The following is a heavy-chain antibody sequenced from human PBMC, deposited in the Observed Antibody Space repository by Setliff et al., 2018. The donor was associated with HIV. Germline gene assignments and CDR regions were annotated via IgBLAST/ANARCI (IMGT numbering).Heavy chain of an antibody. V-gene: IGHV2-5*02. CDR1: GFSLSSRGVG. D-gene: IGHD3-10*01. J-gene: IGHJ5*02. CDR2: IYWDDDK. CDR3: VHPPRVINLTVRGVIIRGNWFDP. Sequence: SGPTLVNPTQTLTLTCTFSGFSLSSRGVGVGWIRQTPGKALEWHALIYWDDDKRHNPSLRSRLTITKDTSKNQVVLRMTNMDPVDTATYYCVHPPRVINLTVRGVIIRGNWFDPWGQGTPVTVSS.